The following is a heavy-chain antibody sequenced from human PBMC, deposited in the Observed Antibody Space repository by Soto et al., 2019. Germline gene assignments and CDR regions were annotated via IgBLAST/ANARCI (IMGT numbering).Heavy chain of an antibody. CDR1: SGSITSYY. V-gene: IGHV4-59*12. J-gene: IGHJ6*02. CDR2: IFYGGST. CDR3: ARDGYCSSTSCSDYYYGMDV. D-gene: IGHD2-2*03. Sequence: SETLSLTCTVSSGSITSYYWTWIRQPPGKGLEWIGYIFYGGSTNYNPSLKSRLTISVDTSKNQFSLRLSSVTAADTAVYYCARDGYCSSTSCSDYYYGMDVWGQGTTVTVSS.